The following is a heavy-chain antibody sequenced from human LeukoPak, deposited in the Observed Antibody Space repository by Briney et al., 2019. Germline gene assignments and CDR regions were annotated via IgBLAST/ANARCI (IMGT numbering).Heavy chain of an antibody. CDR3: VRTARVFYY. Sequence: SETLSLTCSVSGASMTTTYWSWVRQPPGKGLEVIGYIYYAGDTKHNPSLRSRVTLSLDTSKNQFSLELRSVTAADTAVYYWVRTARVFYYWGQGILVTVSS. D-gene: IGHD3-10*01. CDR2: IYYAGDT. V-gene: IGHV4-59*13. CDR1: GASMTTTY. J-gene: IGHJ4*02.